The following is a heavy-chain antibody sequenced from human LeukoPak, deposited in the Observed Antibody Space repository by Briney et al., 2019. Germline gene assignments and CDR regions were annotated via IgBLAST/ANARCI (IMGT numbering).Heavy chain of an antibody. CDR2: IIPIFGTA. CDR1: GGTFSSYA. Sequence: GASVKVSCKASGGTFSSYAISWVRQAPGQGLEWMGGIIPIFGTANYAQKFQGRVTITADESTSTAYMELSSLRSEDTAVYYCARIRRYCSSTSCFNPWGQGTLVTVSS. V-gene: IGHV1-69*13. J-gene: IGHJ5*02. CDR3: ARIRRYCSSTSCFNP. D-gene: IGHD2-2*01.